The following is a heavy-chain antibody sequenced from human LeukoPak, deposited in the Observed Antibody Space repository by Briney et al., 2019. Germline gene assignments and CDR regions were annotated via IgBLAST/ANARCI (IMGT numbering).Heavy chain of an antibody. J-gene: IGHJ3*02. V-gene: IGHV1-8*02. Sequence: ASVKVSCKASGYTFTGYYMHWVRQAPGQGLEWMGWMNPNSGNTGYAQKFQGRVTMTRNTSISTAYMELSSLRSEDTAVYYCARGDLPYCSSTSCYEDAFDIWGQGTMVTVSS. CDR2: MNPNSGNT. CDR3: ARGDLPYCSSTSCYEDAFDI. CDR1: GYTFTGYY. D-gene: IGHD2-2*01.